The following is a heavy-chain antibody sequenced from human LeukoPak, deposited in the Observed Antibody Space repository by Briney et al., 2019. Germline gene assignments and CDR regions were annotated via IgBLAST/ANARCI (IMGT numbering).Heavy chain of an antibody. J-gene: IGHJ3*02. Sequence: PGGSLRLSCLVSGFTVSSTDMTWVRQIPGKGLDWVSFMYRAGNICYSDSVRGRFNMSRDISQKVVYLQINNLRAEDTAVYYCAAGGLTTQRHAFEIWGHGTVVTVSS. D-gene: IGHD4-11*01. CDR1: GFTVSSTD. V-gene: IGHV3-53*01. CDR2: MYRAGNI. CDR3: AAGGLTTQRHAFEI.